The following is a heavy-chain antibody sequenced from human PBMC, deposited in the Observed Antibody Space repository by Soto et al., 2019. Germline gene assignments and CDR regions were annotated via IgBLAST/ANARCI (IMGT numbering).Heavy chain of an antibody. J-gene: IGHJ4*02. CDR2: ISGSTGTT. CDR1: AFMFNHYA. D-gene: IGHD6-6*01. Sequence: GGSLRLSCEASAFMFNHYAMAWVRQTPGKVLEWVSVISGSTGTTYYADSVKGRFTISRDNSKNTVYLQMNSLRVEDSALYSCAKLFVLGASTLEYWGPGTRVTVSS. V-gene: IGHV3-23*01. CDR3: AKLFVLGASTLEY.